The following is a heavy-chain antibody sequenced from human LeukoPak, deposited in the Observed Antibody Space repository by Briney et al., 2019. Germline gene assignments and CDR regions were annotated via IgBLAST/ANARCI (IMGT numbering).Heavy chain of an antibody. Sequence: SETLSLTCLVSGGSISGSHWSWIRQPPGKGLEWIGYIHYTGSTDYNPSLRSRVTLSIDMSKNQFSLRLSPVTAADTAVYYCARTGGDCSSGLCYYAMDVWGQGTTVTVS. D-gene: IGHD2-21*02. CDR1: GGSISGSH. V-gene: IGHV4-59*01. CDR2: IHYTGST. CDR3: ARTGGDCSSGLCYYAMDV. J-gene: IGHJ6*02.